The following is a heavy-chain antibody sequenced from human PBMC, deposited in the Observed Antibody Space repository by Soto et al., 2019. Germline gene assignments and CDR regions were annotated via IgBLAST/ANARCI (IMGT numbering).Heavy chain of an antibody. CDR2: ISGSGSRT. V-gene: IGHV3-23*01. CDR1: EFMFSSFG. D-gene: IGHD3-3*01. CDR3: ATDVKYSDFWRGYDKSLDYSDS. J-gene: IGHJ4*02. Sequence: GGSLRLSCAASEFMFSSFGMSWVRQAPGKGLEWVSGISGSGSRTSYADSVKGRFTISRDNSQNTLWLQMIALRAEDTAVYYCATDVKYSDFWRGYDKSLDYSDSWGQGTLVTVAS.